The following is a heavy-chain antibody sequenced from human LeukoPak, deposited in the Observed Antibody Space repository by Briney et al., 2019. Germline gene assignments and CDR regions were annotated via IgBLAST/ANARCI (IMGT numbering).Heavy chain of an antibody. V-gene: IGHV1-8*01. CDR3: ARVYRRSYGRRFPDY. Sequence: GASVRVSCTASGYTFTSYDINWVRQATGQGLEWMGWMNPNSGNTGYAQKFQGRVTMTRNTSISTAYMELSSLRSEDTAVYYCARVYRRSYGRRFPDYWGQGTLVTVSS. J-gene: IGHJ4*02. D-gene: IGHD1-26*01. CDR1: GYTFTSYD. CDR2: MNPNSGNT.